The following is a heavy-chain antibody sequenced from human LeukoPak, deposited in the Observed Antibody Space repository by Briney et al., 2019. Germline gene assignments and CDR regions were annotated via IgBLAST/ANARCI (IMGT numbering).Heavy chain of an antibody. J-gene: IGHJ5*02. CDR2: INAGNGNT. V-gene: IGHV1-3*03. CDR3: ATGPLRYFDWLSHRATGWFDP. CDR1: GYTFTNYA. D-gene: IGHD3-9*01. Sequence: ASVKVSCKASGYTFTNYAMHWVRQAPGQRLEWMGWINAGNGNTKYSQEFQGRVTMTEDTSTDTAYMELSSLRSEDTAVYYCATGPLRYFDWLSHRATGWFDPWGQGTLVTVSS.